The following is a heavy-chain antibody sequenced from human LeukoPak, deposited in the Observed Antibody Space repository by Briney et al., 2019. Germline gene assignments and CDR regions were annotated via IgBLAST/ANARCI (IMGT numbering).Heavy chain of an antibody. D-gene: IGHD3-10*01. V-gene: IGHV4-34*01. CDR2: INHSGST. J-gene: IGHJ4*02. CDR1: GGSFSGYY. CDR3: ARGLDQYGSGGYYNDY. Sequence: SETLSLTCAVYGGSFSGYYWSWIRQPPGKGLEWIGEINHSGSTNYSPSLKSRVTISVDTSKNQFSLKLSSVTAADTAVYYCARGLDQYGSGGYYNDYWGQGTLVTVSS.